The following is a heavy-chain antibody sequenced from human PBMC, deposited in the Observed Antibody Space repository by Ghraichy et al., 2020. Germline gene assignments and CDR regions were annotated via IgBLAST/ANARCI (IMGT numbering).Heavy chain of an antibody. J-gene: IGHJ3*02. Sequence: GGSLRLSCAASGFTFSAYHLHWVRQAPGKGLEWVAVIIHDGSNKYYADSVKGRFTISRDNSKNTLYLEMNSLRAEDTAMYYCARDLRVGTTHDALDIWGQGTMVTVSS. D-gene: IGHD1-26*01. CDR2: IIHDGSNK. CDR1: GFTFSAYH. V-gene: IGHV3-30-3*01. CDR3: ARDLRVGTTHDALDI.